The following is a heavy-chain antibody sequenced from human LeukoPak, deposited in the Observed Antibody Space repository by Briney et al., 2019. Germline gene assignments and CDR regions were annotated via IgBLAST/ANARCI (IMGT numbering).Heavy chain of an antibody. J-gene: IGHJ4*02. Sequence: GGSLRLSCAASGFTFSDHYMDWVRQAPGKGLEWVGRTRNKANSYTTEYAASVKGRFTISRDDSKNSLYLQMNSLKTEGTAVYYCARPSFSTSSGNPSDYWGQGTLVTVSS. CDR2: TRNKANSYTT. V-gene: IGHV3-72*01. CDR3: ARPSFSTSSGNPSDY. D-gene: IGHD3-10*01. CDR1: GFTFSDHY.